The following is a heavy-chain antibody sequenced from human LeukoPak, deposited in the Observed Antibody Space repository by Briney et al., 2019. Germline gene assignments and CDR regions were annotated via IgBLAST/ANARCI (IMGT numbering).Heavy chain of an antibody. Sequence: ASVKVSCKASGYTFTSYYMHWVRQAPGQGLEWMGIINPSGDTSYAQKFQGRITMTRDMSTTTVYMELSSLRSEDTAVYYCARDYGDSSKSSYYYYYYMDVWGKGTTVTISS. CDR3: ARDYGDSSKSSYYYYYYMDV. CDR1: GYTFTSYY. J-gene: IGHJ6*03. CDR2: INPSGDT. D-gene: IGHD4-17*01. V-gene: IGHV1-46*01.